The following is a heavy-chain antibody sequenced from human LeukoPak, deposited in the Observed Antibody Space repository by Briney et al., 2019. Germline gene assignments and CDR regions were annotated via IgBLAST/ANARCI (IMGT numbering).Heavy chain of an antibody. CDR2: IGGRTSTI. J-gene: IGHJ4*02. V-gene: IGHV3-48*01. Sequence: GGSLRLSCEASGFTFSDYSLNWVRQAPGKGLEWVSYIGGRTSTIKYADSVRGRFTVSRDNAKNSLYLQMTSLRAEDTAVYYCARGEGAVTTVYWGQGTLVTVPS. CDR1: GFTFSDYS. CDR3: ARGEGAVTTVY. D-gene: IGHD4-17*01.